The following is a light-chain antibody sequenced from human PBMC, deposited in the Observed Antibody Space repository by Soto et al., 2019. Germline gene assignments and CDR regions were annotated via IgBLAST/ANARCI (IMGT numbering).Light chain of an antibody. CDR2: GES. J-gene: IGKJ1*01. Sequence: DIVMTQSPDSLAVSLCERATINCKSTQSVLYTSNNKNYLAWYQQRPGQAPRLLIYGESTRATGIPARLSGSGSGTELNLTISRLQSEDFAVYYCQKYNNWPRTCGQGTKVDIK. V-gene: IGKV4-1*01. CDR3: QKYNNWPRT. CDR1: QSVLYTSNNKNY.